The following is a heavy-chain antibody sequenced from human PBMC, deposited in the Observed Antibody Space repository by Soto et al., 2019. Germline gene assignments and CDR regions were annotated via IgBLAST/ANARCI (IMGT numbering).Heavy chain of an antibody. J-gene: IGHJ5*02. CDR1: GGSFTYYG. Sequence: QVQLVQSGAEVKRPGSSVKLSCKASGGSFTYYGISWVRQAPGQGLEWMGGIIPIIGPATYAQKFQGRLTITADHYTSTAYMELSSLGSEDTALYYCARDLGTTIAGPPRRETYGGLDPWGQGTLVTVSS. CDR2: IIPIIGPA. D-gene: IGHD3-22*01. CDR3: ARDLGTTIAGPPRRETYGGLDP. V-gene: IGHV1-69*01.